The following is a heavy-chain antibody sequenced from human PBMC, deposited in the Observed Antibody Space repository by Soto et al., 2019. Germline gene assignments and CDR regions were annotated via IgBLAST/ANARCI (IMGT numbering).Heavy chain of an antibody. Sequence: QVQLVESGGGVVQPGRSLRLSCAASGFTFSSYAMHWVRQAPGKGLEWVAVISYDGSNKYYADSVKGRFTISRDNSKNTLYLQMNSLKTEDTAVYYCTTDDPINRYWGRGTLVTVSS. V-gene: IGHV3-30-3*01. J-gene: IGHJ4*02. CDR2: ISYDGSNK. CDR1: GFTFSSYA. CDR3: TTDDPINRY.